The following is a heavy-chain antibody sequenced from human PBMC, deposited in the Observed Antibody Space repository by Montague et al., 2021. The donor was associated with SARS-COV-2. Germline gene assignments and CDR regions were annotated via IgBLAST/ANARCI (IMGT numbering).Heavy chain of an antibody. CDR3: ALGFDY. J-gene: IGHJ4*02. D-gene: IGHD7-27*01. Sequence: SETLSLTCTVSGGSISSYYWSWIRQPPGKGLEWIGYIYYSGCTNYNPSLKSRVTISVDTSKNQFSLKLSSVTAADTAVYYCALGFDYWGQGTLVTVSS. CDR1: GGSISSYY. CDR2: IYYSGCT. V-gene: IGHV4-59*01.